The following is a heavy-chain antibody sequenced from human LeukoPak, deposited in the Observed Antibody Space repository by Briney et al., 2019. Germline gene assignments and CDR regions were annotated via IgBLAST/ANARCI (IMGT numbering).Heavy chain of an antibody. Sequence: GGSLRLSCAASGFTFSSYGMHWVRQAPGKGLEWVAVITYDGSNKYYADSVKGRFTISRDNSKNTLYLQMNSLRAEDTAVYYCAKGVRFLEWLEYYFDYWGQGTRVTVSS. CDR1: GFTFSSYG. D-gene: IGHD3-3*01. J-gene: IGHJ4*02. CDR2: ITYDGSNK. V-gene: IGHV3-30*18. CDR3: AKGVRFLEWLEYYFDY.